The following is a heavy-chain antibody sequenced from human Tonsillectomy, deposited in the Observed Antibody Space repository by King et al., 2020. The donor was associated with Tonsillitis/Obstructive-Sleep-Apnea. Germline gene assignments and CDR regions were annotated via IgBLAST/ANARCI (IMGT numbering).Heavy chain of an antibody. CDR2: INTLNGNT. Sequence: QLVQSGAEVKKAGASVKVSCKASGYTFTSNAISWVRQAPGQGLEWMGWINTLNGNTHLEQKIQDRLTLTTDTSTTTAYMELRSLKSDDTAVYYCTRTGRKDFWSGYYTAWGQGTLVTVSS. CDR1: GYTFTSNA. D-gene: IGHD3-3*01. CDR3: TRTGRKDFWSGYYTA. J-gene: IGHJ5*02. V-gene: IGHV1-18*01.